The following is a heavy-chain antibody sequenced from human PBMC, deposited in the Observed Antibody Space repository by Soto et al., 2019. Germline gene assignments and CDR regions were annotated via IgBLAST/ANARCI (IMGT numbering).Heavy chain of an antibody. V-gene: IGHV3-30-3*01. J-gene: IGHJ4*02. D-gene: IGHD6-13*01. Sequence: PGGSLSLSCAASRFTFSNHAMHRVRQAPGKGLDWVAVISHDGDTQYYADSVKGRFTISRDNSKNTLYLQMNSLRTEDTAVYYCARSTGIAGYRITWYHLDVDYWGQGTLVTVSS. CDR3: ARSTGIAGYRITWYHLDVDY. CDR1: RFTFSNHA. CDR2: ISHDGDTQ.